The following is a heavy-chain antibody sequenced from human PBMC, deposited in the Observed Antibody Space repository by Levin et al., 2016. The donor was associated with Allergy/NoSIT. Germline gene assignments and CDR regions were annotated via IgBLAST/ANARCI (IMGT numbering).Heavy chain of an antibody. J-gene: IGHJ6*02. CDR3: ARGYYYDSSGSHYYYGMDV. CDR1: GYSFTSYW. Sequence: GGSLRLSCKGSGYSFTSYWIGWVRQMPGKGLEWMGIIYPGDSDTRYSPSFQGQVTISADKSISTAYLQWSSLKASDTAMYYCARGYYYDSSGSHYYYGMDVWGQGTTVTVSS. D-gene: IGHD3-22*01. CDR2: IYPGDSDT. V-gene: IGHV5-51*01.